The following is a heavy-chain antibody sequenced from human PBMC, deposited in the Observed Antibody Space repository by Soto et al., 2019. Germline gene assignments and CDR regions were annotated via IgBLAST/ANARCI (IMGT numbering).Heavy chain of an antibody. V-gene: IGHV1-46*01. CDR2: INPSGGST. D-gene: IGHD2-21*02. CDR3: ARVWYCGGDCYFLDY. Sequence: ASVKVSCKASGYTFTSYYMHWVRQAPGQGLEWMGIINPSGGSTSYAQKFQGRVTMTRDTSTSTVYMELSSLRSEDTAVYYCARVWYCGGDCYFLDYWGQGTLVTVSS. J-gene: IGHJ4*02. CDR1: GYTFTSYY.